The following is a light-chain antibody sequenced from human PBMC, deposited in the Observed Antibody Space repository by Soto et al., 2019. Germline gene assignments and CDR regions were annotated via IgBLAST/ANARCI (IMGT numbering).Light chain of an antibody. CDR2: DAS. CDR3: QQRSS. V-gene: IGKV3-11*01. Sequence: EIVLTQSPGTLSLSPGKRAPLSCRARQSVSSFLAWYQQKPGQAPRLLIYDASNRATGIPARFSGSGSGTDFTLTISSLEPEDFAVYYCQQRSSFGQGTRLEIK. J-gene: IGKJ5*01. CDR1: QSVSSF.